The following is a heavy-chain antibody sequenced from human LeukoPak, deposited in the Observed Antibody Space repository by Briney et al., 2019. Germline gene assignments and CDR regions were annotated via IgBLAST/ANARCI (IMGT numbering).Heavy chain of an antibody. CDR2: VNPSGDST. D-gene: IGHD3/OR15-3a*01. J-gene: IGHJ4*02. CDR3: ARWTTTYLDY. Sequence: GASVKVSCKASGYTFTGYYMHWVRQAPGQGLEWMRIVNPSGDSTNYAQKFQGRVTMTRDTSTSTVYMELSSLRSEDTAVYYCARWTTTYLDYWGQGTLVTVSS. V-gene: IGHV1-46*01. CDR1: GYTFTGYY.